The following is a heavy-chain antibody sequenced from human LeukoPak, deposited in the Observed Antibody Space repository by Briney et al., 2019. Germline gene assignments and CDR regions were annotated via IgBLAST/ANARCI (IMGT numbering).Heavy chain of an antibody. CDR2: IYYSGST. V-gene: IGHV4-61*01. CDR1: GGSFSSSSYY. CDR3: ARRGSYGSGSYYNFDY. D-gene: IGHD3-10*01. Sequence: SETLSLTCTVSGGSFSSSSYYWSWIRQPPGKGLEWIGYIYYSGSTNYNPSLTSRVTISVNTSKNQFSLKVSSVTAADTAVYYCARRGSYGSGSYYNFDYWGQGTLVTVSS. J-gene: IGHJ4*02.